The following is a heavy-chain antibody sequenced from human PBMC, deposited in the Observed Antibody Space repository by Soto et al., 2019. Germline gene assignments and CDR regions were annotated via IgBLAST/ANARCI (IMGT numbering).Heavy chain of an antibody. CDR1: GFSLSNYA. D-gene: IGHD2-2*01. CDR3: ARECSSSSCSVWRD. J-gene: IGHJ4*02. Sequence: EVQLLESGGDLVQPGGSLRLSCAASGFSLSNYAMTWVRQAPGKGLEWVSGISASGDKTSYADSVEGRFIISRDNFKNTFYLQMNCLRPEDTALYYCARECSSSSCSVWRDWGQGTLVIVSS. V-gene: IGHV3-23*01. CDR2: ISASGDKT.